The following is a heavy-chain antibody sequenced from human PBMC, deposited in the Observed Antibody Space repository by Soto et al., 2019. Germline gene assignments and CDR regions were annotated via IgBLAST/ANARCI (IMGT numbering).Heavy chain of an antibody. CDR1: GYSISSGYY. CDR3: ARDGAYCGGDCYPSNDAFDI. D-gene: IGHD2-21*02. J-gene: IGHJ3*02. Sequence: PSETLSLTCAVSGYSISSGYYWGWIRQPPGKGLEWIGGIYHSGSTYYNPSLKSRVTISVDTSKNQFSLKLSSVTAADTAVYYCARDGAYCGGDCYPSNDAFDIWGQGTMVTVSS. V-gene: IGHV4-38-2*02. CDR2: IYHSGST.